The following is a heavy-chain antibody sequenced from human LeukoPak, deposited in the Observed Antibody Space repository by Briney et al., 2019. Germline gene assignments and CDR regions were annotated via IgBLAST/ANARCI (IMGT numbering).Heavy chain of an antibody. CDR2: IKQDGSEK. J-gene: IGHJ4*02. CDR3: ASSSNPRQQQPIDY. Sequence: GGSLRLSCAASGFTFSSYWMSWVRQAPGKGLERVANIKQDGSEKYYVDSVKGRFTISRDNAKNSLYLQMNSLRAEDTAVYYCASSSNPRQQQPIDYWGQGTLVTVSS. CDR1: GFTFSSYW. V-gene: IGHV3-7*01. D-gene: IGHD1/OR15-1a*01.